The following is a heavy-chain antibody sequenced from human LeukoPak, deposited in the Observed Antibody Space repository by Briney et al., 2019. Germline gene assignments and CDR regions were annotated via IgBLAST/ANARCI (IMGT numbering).Heavy chain of an antibody. CDR2: IYYSGST. CDR1: GGSISSSSYY. J-gene: IGHJ6*03. CDR3: ARQGLEVRGVTYAYYMDV. V-gene: IGHV4-39*01. D-gene: IGHD3-10*01. Sequence: PSETLSLTCTVSGGSISSSSYYWGWIRQPPGKGLEWIGSIYYSGSTYYNPSLKSRVTISVDTSKNQFSLKLSSVTAADTAVYYCARQGLEVRGVTYAYYMDVWGKGTTVTVSS.